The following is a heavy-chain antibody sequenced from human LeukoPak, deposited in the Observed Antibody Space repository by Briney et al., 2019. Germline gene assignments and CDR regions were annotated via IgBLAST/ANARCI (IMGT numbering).Heavy chain of an antibody. Sequence: SETLSPTCSVSGDSIISYYWNWLRQSPGKGLEWIGNIHHFGHTEYNSSLRSRVTMFLDSSKNQSSLKLTSVTPTDTAVYYCARGLWTQPGLVPFNYWGQGILVTVSS. V-gene: IGHV4-59*01. CDR3: ARGLWTQPGLVPFNY. CDR1: GDSIISYY. CDR2: IHHFGHT. D-gene: IGHD5-18*01. J-gene: IGHJ4*02.